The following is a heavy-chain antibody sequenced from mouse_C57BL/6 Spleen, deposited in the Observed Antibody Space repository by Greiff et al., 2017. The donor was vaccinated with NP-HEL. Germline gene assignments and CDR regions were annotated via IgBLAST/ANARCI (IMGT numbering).Heavy chain of an antibody. CDR2: IRLKSDNYAT. D-gene: IGHD2-3*01. V-gene: IGHV6-3*01. CDR1: GFTFSNYW. CDR3: SRDGYGAY. J-gene: IGHJ3*01. Sequence: EVKLQESGGGLVQPGGSMKLSCVASGFTFSNYWMNWVRQSPEKGLEWVAQIRLKSDNYATHYAESVKGRFTISRDDSKSSVYLQMNNLRAEDTGIYYCSRDGYGAYWGQGTLVTVSA.